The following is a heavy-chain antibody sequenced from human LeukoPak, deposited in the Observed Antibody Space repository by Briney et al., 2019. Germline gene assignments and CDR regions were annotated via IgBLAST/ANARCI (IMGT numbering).Heavy chain of an antibody. V-gene: IGHV4-34*01. D-gene: IGHD2-15*01. J-gene: IGHJ4*02. CDR1: GGSFSGYY. CDR3: ARVGWKPTLPVY. Sequence: SETLSLTCAVYGGSFSGYYWSWIRQPPGKGLEWIGEIKYSGSTNYNPSLKSRVTISVDTSKNQFSLKLRSVTAADTAVYYCARVGWKPTLPVYWGQGTLVTVSS. CDR2: IKYSGST.